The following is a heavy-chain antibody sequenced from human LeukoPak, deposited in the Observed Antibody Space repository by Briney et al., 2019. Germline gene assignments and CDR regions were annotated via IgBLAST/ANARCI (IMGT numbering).Heavy chain of an antibody. V-gene: IGHV7-4-1*02. Sequence: ASVQVSCKASGYTFTSYGISWVRLAPGEGLEWLGWINTNTGNPTYAQGFTGRFVFSLDTSVSTAYLQISSLKAEDTAVYYCARVRYGYNLDFDYWGQGTLVTVSS. CDR3: ARVRYGYNLDFDY. J-gene: IGHJ4*02. CDR2: INTNTGNP. CDR1: GYTFTSYG. D-gene: IGHD5-24*01.